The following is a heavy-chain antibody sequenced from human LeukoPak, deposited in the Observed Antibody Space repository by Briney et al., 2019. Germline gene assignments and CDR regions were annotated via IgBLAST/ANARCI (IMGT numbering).Heavy chain of an antibody. CDR1: GFTFSSYW. D-gene: IGHD5-18*01. CDR2: IKQDGSEK. V-gene: IGHV3-7*01. CDR3: ARAVTDTAMVYYFDY. Sequence: GGSLRLSCAASGFTFSSYWMSWVRQAPGKGLEWVASIKQDGSEKYYVDSVKGRFTISRDNAKNSLYLQMNSLRAEDTAVYYCARAVTDTAMVYYFDYWGQGTLVTVSS. J-gene: IGHJ4*02.